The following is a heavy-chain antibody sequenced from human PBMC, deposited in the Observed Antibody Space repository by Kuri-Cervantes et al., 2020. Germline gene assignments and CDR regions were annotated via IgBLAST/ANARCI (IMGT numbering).Heavy chain of an antibody. CDR1: GYTFITYY. D-gene: IGHD1-1*01. CDR2: INPSGGST. V-gene: IGHV1-46*01. CDR3: ARGKGYNWNDAALDI. Sequence: ASVKVSCKASGYTFITYYIHWVRQARGQGLEWMGIINPSGGSTSYAQKFQDRVTMTRDTSTTTVYMELSSLRSEDTAVYYCARGKGYNWNDAALDIWGQGTMVTVSS. J-gene: IGHJ3*02.